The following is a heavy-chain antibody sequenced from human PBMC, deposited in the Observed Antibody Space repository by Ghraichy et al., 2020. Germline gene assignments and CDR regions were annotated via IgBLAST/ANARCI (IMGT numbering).Heavy chain of an antibody. CDR1: GGTFSSYA. CDR3: ASRYYYDSSGYTPYWYMDV. Sequence: SVKVSCKASGGTFSSYAISWVRQAPGQGLEWMGGIIPIFGTANYAQKFQGRVTITADESTSTAYMELSSLRSEDTAVYYCASRYYYDSSGYTPYWYMDVWGKGTTVTVSS. J-gene: IGHJ6*03. D-gene: IGHD3-22*01. V-gene: IGHV1-69*13. CDR2: IIPIFGTA.